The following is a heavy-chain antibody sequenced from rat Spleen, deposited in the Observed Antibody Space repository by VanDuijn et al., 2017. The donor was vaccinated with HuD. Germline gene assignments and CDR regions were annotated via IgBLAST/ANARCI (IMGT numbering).Heavy chain of an antibody. D-gene: IGHD1-9*01. CDR1: GFTFSSFP. CDR3: ARRHYGYTDYFDY. Sequence: EVQLVESGGGLVQPGRSLKLSCAASGFTFSSFPMAWVRQAPTKGLEWVATISYGDSSGHSSTYYRDSVKGRFSISRDNAKSTLYLQMNSLRSEDTATYYCARRHYGYTDYFDYWGQGVMVTVSS. CDR2: ISYGDSSGHSST. V-gene: IGHV5-29*01. J-gene: IGHJ2*01.